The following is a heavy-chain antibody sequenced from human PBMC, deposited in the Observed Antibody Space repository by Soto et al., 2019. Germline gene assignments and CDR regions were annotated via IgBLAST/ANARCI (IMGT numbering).Heavy chain of an antibody. J-gene: IGHJ6*02. V-gene: IGHV3-48*03. D-gene: IGHD3-3*01. CDR1: GFTFRNYE. CDR3: ARTVSATGWYSYYTPMDV. Sequence: GGSLRLSCAASGFTFRNYEMNWVRQAPGKGLEWVSYITGSGTTIYYADSVKGRFTISRDNAKNSLYLQMNSLRAEDTSVYYCARTVSATGWYSYYTPMDVWGQGTTVTVSS. CDR2: ITGSGTTI.